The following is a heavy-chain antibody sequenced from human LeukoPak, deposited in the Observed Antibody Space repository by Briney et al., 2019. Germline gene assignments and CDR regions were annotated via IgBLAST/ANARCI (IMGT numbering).Heavy chain of an antibody. CDR1: GGTFSSYA. Sequence: SVKVSCKASGGTFSSYAISWMRQAPGQGLEWMGGIIPIFGTANYAQKFQGRVTITADESTSTAYMELSSLRSEDTAVYYCAKWDMVRGLDYWGQGTLVTVSS. CDR3: AKWDMVRGLDY. D-gene: IGHD3-10*01. J-gene: IGHJ4*02. V-gene: IGHV1-69*13. CDR2: IIPIFGTA.